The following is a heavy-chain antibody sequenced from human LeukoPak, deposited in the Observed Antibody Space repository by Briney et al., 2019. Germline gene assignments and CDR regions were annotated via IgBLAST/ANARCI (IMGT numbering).Heavy chain of an antibody. D-gene: IGHD3-3*02. CDR3: ATESIGRHYDY. CDR2: IGPTGTDT. V-gene: IGHV3-21*01. Sequence: GGSLRLSCAASGFSFSSYGFNWVRQAPGKGLESVSSIGPTGTDTYHADSVKGRFTISRDNAKNSLYLQMDSLRAEDTAVYYCATESIGRHYDYWGQGTLLTVSS. J-gene: IGHJ4*02. CDR1: GFSFSSYG.